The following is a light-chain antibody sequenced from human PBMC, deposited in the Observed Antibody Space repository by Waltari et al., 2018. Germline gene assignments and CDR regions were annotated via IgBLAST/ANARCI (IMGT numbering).Light chain of an antibody. CDR2: RAS. Sequence: DIQMTQSPSSLSASRGDRVTITCRASQAITNSLAWYQQKPGKAPTLLLYRASTLESGVPARFSGSGAGTEYTLTISSLQPEDFATYYCQQYRSSPLTFGGGTKVEIK. J-gene: IGKJ4*02. CDR1: QAITNS. V-gene: IGKV1-NL1*01. CDR3: QQYRSSPLT.